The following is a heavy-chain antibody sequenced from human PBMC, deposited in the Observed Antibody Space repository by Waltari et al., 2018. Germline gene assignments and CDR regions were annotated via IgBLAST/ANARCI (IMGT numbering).Heavy chain of an antibody. D-gene: IGHD3-16*01. V-gene: IGHV1-18*01. CDR2: ISPSNGKT. Sequence: QVQLMQSGGEVKKPGASVKVSCTASGYSFSNYGITWVRQAPGQGLEWMGWISPSNGKTNYAQRLQGRVTMTTDTSTTTAYMDLRSLKSDDTAVYFCARVDGGDQPYSFFMDVWGKGTPVTVSS. J-gene: IGHJ6*03. CDR3: ARVDGGDQPYSFFMDV. CDR1: GYSFSNYG.